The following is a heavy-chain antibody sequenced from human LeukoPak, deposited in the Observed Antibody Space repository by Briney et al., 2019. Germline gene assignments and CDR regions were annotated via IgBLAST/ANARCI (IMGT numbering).Heavy chain of an antibody. CDR3: ARALEV. J-gene: IGHJ6*04. CDR1: GFTFRSHW. CDR2: INQDGSEK. V-gene: IGHV3-7*01. Sequence: GGSLRLSCEASGFTFRSHWMDWVRQAPGRGLEWVANINQDGSEKYYVDSVKGRFTISRDNGKNSLYLQMNSLRVDGTGVYYCARALEVWGKGTTVTVSS.